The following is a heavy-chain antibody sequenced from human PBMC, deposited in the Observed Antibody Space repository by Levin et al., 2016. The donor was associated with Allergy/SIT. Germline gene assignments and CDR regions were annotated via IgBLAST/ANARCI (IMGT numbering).Heavy chain of an antibody. CDR1: GGSISSYY. CDR3: ARGGVAVATPSYYYYGMDV. CDR2: IYTSGST. V-gene: IGHV4-4*07. Sequence: SETLSLTCTVSGGSISSYYWSWIRQPAGKGLEWIGRIYTSGSTNYNPSLKSRVTMSVDTSKNQFSLKLSSVTAADTAVYYCARGGVAVATPSYYYYGMDVWGQGTTVTVSS. D-gene: IGHD6-19*01. J-gene: IGHJ6*02.